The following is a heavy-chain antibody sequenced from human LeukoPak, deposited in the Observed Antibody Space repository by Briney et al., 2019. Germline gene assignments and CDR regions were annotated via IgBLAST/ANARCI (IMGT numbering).Heavy chain of an antibody. Sequence: SETLPLTCTVSGGSISSGGYYWSWIRQHPGKGLEWIGYIYYSGSTYYNPSLKSRVTISVDTSKNQFSLKLSSVTAADTAVYYCARATIAAPDYWGQGTLVTVSS. CDR2: IYYSGST. V-gene: IGHV4-31*02. J-gene: IGHJ4*02. D-gene: IGHD6-13*01. CDR3: ARATIAAPDY. CDR1: GGSISSGGYY.